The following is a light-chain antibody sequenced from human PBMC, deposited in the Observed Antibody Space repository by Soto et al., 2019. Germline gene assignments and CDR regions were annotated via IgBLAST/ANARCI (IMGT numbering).Light chain of an antibody. CDR2: GAS. J-gene: IGKJ1*01. CDR1: RSLTRN. Sequence: EIVMTQSPATLSVSPGERVTLSCRASRSLTRNLAWYQHKPGQSPRLLIYGASNRATGIPDRFSGSGSGTDFTLTISRLEPEDFAVYYCQQYGSSGTFGQGTKVDI. V-gene: IGKV3-20*01. CDR3: QQYGSSGT.